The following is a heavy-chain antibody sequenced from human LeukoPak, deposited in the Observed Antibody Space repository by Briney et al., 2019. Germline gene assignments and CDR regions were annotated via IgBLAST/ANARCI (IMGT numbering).Heavy chain of an antibody. V-gene: IGHV1-46*01. CDR3: ARIGITMVRGGNPWFDP. J-gene: IGHJ5*02. CDR2: INPSGGST. D-gene: IGHD3-10*01. CDR1: GYTFTSYY. Sequence: GASVKVSCKASGYTFTSYYMHWVRQAPGQGLEWMGIINPSGGSTSYAQKFQGRVTMTRDTSTSTVYMELSSLRSEDTAVYYCARIGITMVRGGNPWFDPWGQGTLVTVS.